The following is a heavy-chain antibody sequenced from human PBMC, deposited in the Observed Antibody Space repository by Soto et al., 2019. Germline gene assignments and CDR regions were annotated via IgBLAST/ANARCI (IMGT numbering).Heavy chain of an antibody. CDR2: ISADNGNT. D-gene: IGHD3-9*01. CDR1: GYTFTSYG. CDR3: ARLLIHPHAFDWLPRNSNDGMAV. Sequence: QVQLVQSGAEVKKPGASVKVSCKASGYTFTSYGISWVRQAPGQGLEWMGGISADNGNTNYAQKLQGRVTMTTDTSTSTAYMELRSLRSDDTAVYSCARLLIHPHAFDWLPRNSNDGMAVWGQGTTVTVSS. V-gene: IGHV1-18*01. J-gene: IGHJ6*02.